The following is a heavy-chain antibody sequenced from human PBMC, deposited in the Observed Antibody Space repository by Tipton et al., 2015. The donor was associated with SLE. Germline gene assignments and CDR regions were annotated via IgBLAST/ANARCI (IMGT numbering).Heavy chain of an antibody. V-gene: IGHV1-24*01. CDR3: ARPSSSWGGWFDP. J-gene: IGHJ5*02. D-gene: IGHD6-13*01. CDR1: GGSFISYG. Sequence: QLVQSGAEVKKSGASVRVSCKASGGSFISYGISWVRQAPGQGLEWMGGFDPEDGETIYAQKFQGRVTMTEDSSTDTAYMELSSLRSEDTAVYYCARPSSSWGGWFDPWGQGTLVTVSS. CDR2: FDPEDGET.